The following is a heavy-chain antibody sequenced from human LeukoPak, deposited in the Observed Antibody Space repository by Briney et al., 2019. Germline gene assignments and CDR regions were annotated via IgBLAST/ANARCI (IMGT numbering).Heavy chain of an antibody. Sequence: GESLKISCKGSGYSFTSYWIGWVCQMPGKGLEWMGIIYPGDSDTRYSPSFQGQVTISADKSISTAYLQWSSLKASDTAMYYCARHLGSSSTDNWFDPWGQGTLVTVSS. J-gene: IGHJ5*02. CDR1: GYSFTSYW. D-gene: IGHD3-16*01. CDR2: IYPGDSDT. V-gene: IGHV5-51*01. CDR3: ARHLGSSSTDNWFDP.